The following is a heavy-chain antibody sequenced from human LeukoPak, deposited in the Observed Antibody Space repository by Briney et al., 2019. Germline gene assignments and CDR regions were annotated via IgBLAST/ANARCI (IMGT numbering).Heavy chain of an antibody. V-gene: IGHV3-30-3*01. J-gene: IGHJ2*01. Sequence: PGGSLRLSCAASGFTFSNYAIHWVRQAPDKGLEWVAVISYDGSNKYYADSVKGRFTISRDNSKNALYLQMNSLRAEDTAVYYCARARVDIAMFTWLNWYFDLWGRGTLVTVSS. CDR1: GFTFSNYA. D-gene: IGHD5-18*01. CDR2: ISYDGSNK. CDR3: ARARVDIAMFTWLNWYFDL.